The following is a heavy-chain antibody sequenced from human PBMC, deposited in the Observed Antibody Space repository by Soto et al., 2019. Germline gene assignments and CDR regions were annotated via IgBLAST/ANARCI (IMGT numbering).Heavy chain of an antibody. D-gene: IGHD3-16*01. V-gene: IGHV3-21*01. J-gene: IGHJ6*02. CDR2: ISSSSYL. CDR3: ARIDEFLSPLYGMDV. Sequence: GGSLRLSCAASGFTFRSYSMNWFRQAPGNGLEWVSSISSSSYLYYADSVKGRFTISRDNAKNSLYLQMNSPRAEDTAVYYCARIDEFLSPLYGMDVWGQGTTVTVSS. CDR1: GFTFRSYS.